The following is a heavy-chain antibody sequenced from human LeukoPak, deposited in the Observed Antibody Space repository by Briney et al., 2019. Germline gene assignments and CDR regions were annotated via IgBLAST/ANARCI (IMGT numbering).Heavy chain of an antibody. J-gene: IGHJ4*02. Sequence: PSETLSLTCAVYGGSFSGYYWSWIRQPPGKGLEWIGEINHSGSTNYNPSLKSRVTISVDTSKNQFSLKLSSVTAADTAVYYCARDLDYWGQGTLVTVSS. CDR1: GGSFSGYY. CDR2: INHSGST. CDR3: ARDLDY. V-gene: IGHV4-34*01.